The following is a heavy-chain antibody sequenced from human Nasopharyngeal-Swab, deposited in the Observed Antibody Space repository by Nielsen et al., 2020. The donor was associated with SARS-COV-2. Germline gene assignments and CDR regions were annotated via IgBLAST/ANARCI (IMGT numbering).Heavy chain of an antibody. Sequence: GGSLRLSCAASGFTFSSYWMSWVRQAPGKGLEWVANIKQDGREKYYVDSVKGRFTISRDNAKNSLYLQMNRLRAEDTAVYYCARVGLGYNWNYFDPHYYYGMDVWGQGTTVTVSS. V-gene: IGHV3-7*03. CDR2: IKQDGREK. D-gene: IGHD1-7*01. CDR1: GFTFSSYW. J-gene: IGHJ6*02. CDR3: ARVGLGYNWNYFDPHYYYGMDV.